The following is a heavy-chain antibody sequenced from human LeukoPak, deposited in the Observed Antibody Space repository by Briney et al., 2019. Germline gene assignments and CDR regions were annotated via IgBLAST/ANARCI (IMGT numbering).Heavy chain of an antibody. J-gene: IGHJ3*02. V-gene: IGHV3-7*01. CDR3: ARDPTVGWPFDI. D-gene: IGHD4-23*01. CDR1: GFTFTKYW. Sequence: GDSLRLSCAASGFTFTKYWMTWVRQAPGKGLEWVGNIKQDGSDKNYMDSVKGRFTISRDNAKNSVYLQMSSLRAEDTAVYYCARDPTVGWPFDIWGQGTMVTVSS. CDR2: IKQDGSDK.